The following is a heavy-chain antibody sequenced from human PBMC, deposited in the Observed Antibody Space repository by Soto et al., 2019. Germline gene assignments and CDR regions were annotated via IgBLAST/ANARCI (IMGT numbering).Heavy chain of an antibody. CDR1: GFIFSTTD. D-gene: IGHD3-10*01. V-gene: IGHV3-23*01. Sequence: PGVSLRLSCEASGFIFSTTDMSWVRQAPGKGLEWVSTIYGDGGTTYYADSVRGRFSISRDNSKNMVYLQMDSLRVDDTAIYYCVKNSGWFNSWGQGSLVTVSS. J-gene: IGHJ5*01. CDR3: VKNSGWFNS. CDR2: IYGDGGTT.